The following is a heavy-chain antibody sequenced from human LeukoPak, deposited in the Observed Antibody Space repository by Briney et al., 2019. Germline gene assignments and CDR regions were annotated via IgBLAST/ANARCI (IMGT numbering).Heavy chain of an antibody. CDR2: ISWNSGSI. CDR3: AKDVSPTRGLSFDF. V-gene: IGHV3-9*01. J-gene: IGHJ4*02. D-gene: IGHD3-16*02. Sequence: GGSLRLSCAASGFTFYDYAMHWVRQAPGKGLEWVSGISWNSGSIGYADSVKGRFTISRDNAKDSLYLQMNSLRPEDTALYYCAKDVSPTRGLSFDFWGQGTLVAVSS. CDR1: GFTFYDYA.